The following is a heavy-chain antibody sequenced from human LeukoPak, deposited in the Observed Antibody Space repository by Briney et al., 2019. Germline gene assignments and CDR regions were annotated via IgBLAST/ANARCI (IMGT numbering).Heavy chain of an antibody. CDR2: IYYSGST. V-gene: IGHV4-38-2*02. CDR3: ARGVAFDY. CDR1: GYSISSGYY. Sequence: PSETLSLTCTVSGYSISSGYYWGWIRQPPGKGLEWIGSIYYSGSTYYNPSLKSRVTISVDTSKNQFSLKLSSVTAADTAVYYCARGVAFDYWGQGTLVTVSS. J-gene: IGHJ4*02.